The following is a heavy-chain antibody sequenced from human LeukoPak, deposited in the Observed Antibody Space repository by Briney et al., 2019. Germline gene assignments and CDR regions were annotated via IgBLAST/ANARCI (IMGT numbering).Heavy chain of an antibody. J-gene: IGHJ6*03. V-gene: IGHV4-34*01. CDR2: VNHGGST. D-gene: IGHD2-21*01. CDR1: GGSLTSYS. CDR3: ARVRAFRPNVARAYYYYMDV. Sequence: SETLSLTCVVYGGSLTSYSWSWVRQSPGKVLEWIGEVNHGGSTNYNPSLKSRVTISLDTSENQFSLRLSSVTAADTAVFYCARVRAFRPNVARAYYYYMDVWGKGTTVTVSS.